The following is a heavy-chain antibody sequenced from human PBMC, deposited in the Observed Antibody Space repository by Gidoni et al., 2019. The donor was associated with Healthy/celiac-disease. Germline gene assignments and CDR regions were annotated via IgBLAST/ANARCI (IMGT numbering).Heavy chain of an antibody. CDR1: GGSISSGSYY. V-gene: IGHV4-61*02. J-gene: IGHJ5*02. Sequence: QVQLQASGPGLVKPSQTLSLTCPVSGGSISSGSYYWSWIRQPAGKGLEWIGRIYTSGSTNYNPSLKSRVTMSVDTSKNQFSLKLSSVTAADTAVYYCARGKNWFDPWGQGTLVTVSS. CDR2: IYTSGST. CDR3: ARGKNWFDP.